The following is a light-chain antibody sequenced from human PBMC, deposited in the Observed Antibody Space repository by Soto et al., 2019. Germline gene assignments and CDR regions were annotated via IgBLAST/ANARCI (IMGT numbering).Light chain of an antibody. V-gene: IGKV1-33*01. CDR1: QDISNH. CDR3: QQYGSLPYI. Sequence: DIQMTQSPSSLSASVGDRVTITCQASQDISNHLHWYQVQPGEAPKLLIYAASNLETGVPSRFSGGRSGTDFTFTISSLQPEVFAIYYCQQYGSLPYIFGQATKQEIK. CDR2: AAS. J-gene: IGKJ2*01.